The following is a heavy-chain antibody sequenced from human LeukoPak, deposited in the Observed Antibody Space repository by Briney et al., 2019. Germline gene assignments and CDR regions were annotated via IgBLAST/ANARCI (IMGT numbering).Heavy chain of an antibody. CDR1: GGSISSYY. D-gene: IGHD5-18*01. CDR2: IYYSGST. CDR3: ARAPITDTGYSYGLWNFVFDP. V-gene: IGHV4-59*01. J-gene: IGHJ5*02. Sequence: SETLSLTCTVSGGSISSYYWSWIRQPPGKGLEWIGYIYYSGSTNYIPSLKSRVTISVDTSKNQFSLKLSSVTAADTAVYYCARAPITDTGYSYGLWNFVFDPWGQGTLVTVSS.